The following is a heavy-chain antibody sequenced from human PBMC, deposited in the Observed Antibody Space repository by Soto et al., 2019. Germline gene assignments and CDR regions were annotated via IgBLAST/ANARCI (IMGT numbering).Heavy chain of an antibody. D-gene: IGHD3-16*01. CDR1: GFTFSSYG. Sequence: PGGSLRLSCAASGFTFSSYGMHWVRQAPGKGLEWVAVIWYDGSNKYYADSVKGRFTISRDNSKNTLYLQMNSLRAEDTAVYYCARDGDYDYIWGSYRPDPHFDYWGQGTLVTDPS. V-gene: IGHV3-33*01. J-gene: IGHJ4*02. CDR3: ARDGDYDYIWGSYRPDPHFDY. CDR2: IWYDGSNK.